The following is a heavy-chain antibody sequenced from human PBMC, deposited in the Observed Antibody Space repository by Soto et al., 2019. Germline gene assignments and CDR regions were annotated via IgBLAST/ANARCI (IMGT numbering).Heavy chain of an antibody. Sequence: PRASLRLSCAASGFTFTRFSMNWVRQAPGRWLEWVSSISSTTNYLYYGDSLKGQFTISTDNAKSPPYREMNNLRAEHTAVYYCARESEHLTSNFDCRGQGTLDAVSS. CDR3: ARESEHLTSNFDC. J-gene: IGHJ4*02. CDR1: GFTFTRFS. V-gene: IGHV3-21*06. CDR2: ISSTTNYL.